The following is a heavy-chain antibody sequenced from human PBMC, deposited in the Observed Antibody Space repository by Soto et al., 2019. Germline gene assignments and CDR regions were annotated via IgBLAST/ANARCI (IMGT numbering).Heavy chain of an antibody. D-gene: IGHD3-10*01. CDR1: GDTFNFYT. CDR2: IIPMLGMS. J-gene: IGHJ4*02. CDR3: ATNYGSGSTHFDY. Sequence: QVQLVQSGAEVKKPGSSVRVSCTASGDTFNFYTISWVRQVPGQGREWMGRIIPMLGMSNYAQKFQGRVTSMSDKSTSTVYMNLSGLTSEDTAVDYCATNYGSGSTHFDYWGQGTLVTVSS. V-gene: IGHV1-69*02.